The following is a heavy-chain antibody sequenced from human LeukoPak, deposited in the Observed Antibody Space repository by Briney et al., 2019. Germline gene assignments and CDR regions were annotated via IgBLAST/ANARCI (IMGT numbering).Heavy chain of an antibody. CDR2: IYYSGST. J-gene: IGHJ4*02. CDR1: GGSISSYY. D-gene: IGHD3-10*01. Sequence: PSETLSLTCTVSGGSISSYYWSWIRQPPGKGLEWIGYIYYSGSTNYNPSLKSRVTISVDTSKNQFSLKLSSVTAADTAVYYCARRGVKISLGGVYFDYWGQGTLVTVSS. V-gene: IGHV4-59*01. CDR3: ARRGVKISLGGVYFDY.